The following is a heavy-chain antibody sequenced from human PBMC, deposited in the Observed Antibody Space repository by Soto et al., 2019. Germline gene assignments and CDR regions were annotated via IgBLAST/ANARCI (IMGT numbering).Heavy chain of an antibody. CDR1: GGSISTYY. CDR2: IYNSGST. V-gene: IGHV4-4*08. J-gene: IGHJ4*02. CDR3: AREARIVAVTAIPRVSDYFDY. D-gene: IGHD2-21*02. Sequence: PSETLSLTCTVSGGSISTYYWNWIRQPPGKGLEWIGYIYNSGSTNYNPSLKSRVTISVDTSKNQFSLKLSSVTAADTAVYYCAREARIVAVTAIPRVSDYFDYWGQGTLVTVSS.